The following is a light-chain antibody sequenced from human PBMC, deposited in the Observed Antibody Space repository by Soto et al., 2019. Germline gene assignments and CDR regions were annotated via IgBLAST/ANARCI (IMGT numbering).Light chain of an antibody. J-gene: IGKJ4*01. CDR2: GAS. V-gene: IGKV3-20*01. CDR1: QSVSSSY. CDR3: QQYDSSPLT. Sequence: EIVLTQSPGTLSLSPGERATLSCRASQSVSSSYLAWFQQKPGQAPRLLIYGASSRATGIPDRFSGSGSGTDFTVTISRLEPEDFAVYYCQQYDSSPLTFGGGNKVEI.